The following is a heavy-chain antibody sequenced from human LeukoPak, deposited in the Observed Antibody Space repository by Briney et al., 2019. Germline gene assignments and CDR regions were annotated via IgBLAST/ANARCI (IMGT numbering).Heavy chain of an antibody. V-gene: IGHV3-11*01. CDR3: ARDRVVGTTGGHDAFDI. J-gene: IGHJ3*02. D-gene: IGHD1-26*01. CDR1: GFSFSDYY. CDR2: ISASGSTI. Sequence: GGSLRLSCAASGFSFSDYYMSWIRQAPGKGLEWVSYISASGSTIYYADSVKGLFTISRDNAKNSLYLQMNSLRAEDTAEYYRARDRVVGTTGGHDAFDIWGQGTTVTVSS.